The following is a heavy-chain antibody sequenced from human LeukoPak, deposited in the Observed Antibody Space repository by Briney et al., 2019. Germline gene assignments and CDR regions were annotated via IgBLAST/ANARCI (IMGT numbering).Heavy chain of an antibody. CDR2: IYNSGST. CDR1: GGSISSNNYY. V-gene: IGHV4-39*07. J-gene: IGHJ6*02. CDR3: AGITGGYYGMDV. D-gene: IGHD1-14*01. Sequence: PSETLSLTCTVSGGSISSNNYYWGWIRQPPGKGLEWIGSIYNSGSTYYNPSLKSRVTISVDTSKNQFSLKLSSVTAADTAVYYCAGITGGYYGMDVWGQGTTVTVSS.